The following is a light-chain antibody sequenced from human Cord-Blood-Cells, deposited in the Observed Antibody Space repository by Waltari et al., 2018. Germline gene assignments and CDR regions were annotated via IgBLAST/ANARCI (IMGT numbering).Light chain of an antibody. Sequence: QAVLTQPASLSASPGASASLTCTLRSGINVGTYRIYWYQQKPGSPPQYLLRYKSDSDKQQGSGVPSRFYGSKDASANAGILLISGLQSEDEADYYCMIWHSSAYVFGTGTKVTVL. CDR1: SGINVGTYR. V-gene: IGLV5-45*01. CDR3: MIWHSSAYV. J-gene: IGLJ1*01. CDR2: YKSDSDK.